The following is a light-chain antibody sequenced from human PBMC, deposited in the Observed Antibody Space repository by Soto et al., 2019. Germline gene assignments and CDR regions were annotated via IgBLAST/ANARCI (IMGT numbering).Light chain of an antibody. J-gene: IGKJ1*01. CDR3: QEFHSSSRT. Sequence: DIRMTQSPSTLSASLGDRVTISCRASRNIDSWLAWYQQRPGGIPQLLIYSASNLENGVPSRFSGSGSGTGFTLTINGLQPDDFATYYCQEFHSSSRTFGQGTRV. CDR1: RNIDSW. V-gene: IGKV1-5*03. CDR2: SAS.